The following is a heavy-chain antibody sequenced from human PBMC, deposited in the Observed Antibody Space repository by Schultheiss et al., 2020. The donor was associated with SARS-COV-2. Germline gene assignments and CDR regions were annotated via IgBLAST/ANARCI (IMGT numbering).Heavy chain of an antibody. CDR3: ARDLRAEVGTAYDS. CDR2: VYYSGST. D-gene: IGHD2-21*02. Sequence: SETLSLTCNVSGGSISSRTYYWAWIRQAPGEGLDWIGPVYYSGSTYYNPSLKSRVTISVDTSQNHFSLRLNSMTAADTAVYYCARDLRAEVGTAYDSWGQGGLVTVAS. V-gene: IGHV4-39*02. CDR1: GGSISSRTYY. J-gene: IGHJ5*01.